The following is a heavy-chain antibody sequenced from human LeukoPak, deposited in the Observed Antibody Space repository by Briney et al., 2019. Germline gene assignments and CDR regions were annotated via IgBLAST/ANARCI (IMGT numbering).Heavy chain of an antibody. V-gene: IGHV4-39*01. CDR1: GGSISSTSYY. CDR3: AGLHCDCIGYYYCDY. D-gene: IGHD3-22*01. Sequence: SETLSLTCTVSGGSISSTSYYWGRIRQPPGKGLEWIGSIYYSGSTYDNPSLKSRVTISVDTSKNLFSLKLSSVTAADTAVYFCAGLHCDCIGYYYCDYWGQGTLVTVSS. CDR2: IYYSGST. J-gene: IGHJ4*02.